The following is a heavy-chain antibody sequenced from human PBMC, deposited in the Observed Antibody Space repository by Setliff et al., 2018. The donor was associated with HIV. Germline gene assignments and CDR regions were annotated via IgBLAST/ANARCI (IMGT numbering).Heavy chain of an antibody. CDR2: IIPILGIA. CDR1: GGTFSSYA. J-gene: IGHJ1*01. CDR3: ARAGANYYDSSGYGPAEYFQH. V-gene: IGHV1-69*10. D-gene: IGHD3-22*01. Sequence: VKVSCKASGGTFSSYAISWVRQAPGQGLEWMGGIIPILGIANYAQKFQGRVTITTDESTSTAYMELSSLRSEDTAVYYCARAGANYYDSSGYGPAEYFQHWGQGTLVTVSS.